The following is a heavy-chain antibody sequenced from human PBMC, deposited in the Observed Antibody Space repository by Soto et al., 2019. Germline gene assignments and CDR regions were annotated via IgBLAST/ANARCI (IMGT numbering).Heavy chain of an antibody. CDR2: IKQDGSEK. CDR3: ARVGGSGSYPIFDY. V-gene: IGHV3-7*01. Sequence: GGSLRLSCAASGFTFSSYWMSWVRQAPGKGLEWVANIKQDGSEKYYVDSVKGRFTISRDNAKNSLYLQMNSLRAEDTAVYYCARVGGSGSYPIFDYWGQGTLVTVSS. CDR1: GFTFSSYW. J-gene: IGHJ4*02. D-gene: IGHD3-10*01.